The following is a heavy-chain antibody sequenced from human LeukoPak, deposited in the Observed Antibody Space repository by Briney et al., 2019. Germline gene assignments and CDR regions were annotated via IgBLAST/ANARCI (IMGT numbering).Heavy chain of an antibody. Sequence: SETLSLICTVSGGSISTYYWSWIRQPPGKGLEWIGYIYYSGSTSYNPSLKSRVTISVDTSKNQISLKLSSVTAADTAVYYCARASASGSSSTEHFDYWGQGTLVTVSS. D-gene: IGHD3-10*01. J-gene: IGHJ4*02. CDR2: IYYSGST. CDR3: ARASASGSSSTEHFDY. V-gene: IGHV4-59*01. CDR1: GGSISTYY.